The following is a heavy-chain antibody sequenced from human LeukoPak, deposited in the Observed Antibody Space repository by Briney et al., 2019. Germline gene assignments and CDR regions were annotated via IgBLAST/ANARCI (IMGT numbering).Heavy chain of an antibody. CDR2: ISGSGGST. J-gene: IGHJ2*01. CDR1: GFTFSSYG. V-gene: IGHV3-23*01. CDR3: AKARDYGDYWYFDL. Sequence: GGSLRLSCAASGFTFSSYGMSWVRQAPGKGLEWVSAISGSGGSTYYADSVKGRFTISRDNSKNTLYLQMNSLRAEDTAVYYCAKARDYGDYWYFDLWGRGTLVTVSS. D-gene: IGHD4-17*01.